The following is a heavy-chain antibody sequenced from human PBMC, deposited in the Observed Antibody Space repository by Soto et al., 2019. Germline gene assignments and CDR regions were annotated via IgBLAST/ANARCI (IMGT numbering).Heavy chain of an antibody. V-gene: IGHV1-58*01. J-gene: IGHJ6*02. CDR2: IVVGSGNT. D-gene: IGHD3-22*01. Sequence: SVKVSCKASGFTFTSSAVQWVRQARGQRLEWIGWIVVGSGNTNYAQKFQERVTITRDMSTSTAYMELSSLRSEDTAVYYCAAGSTNYYDSSGYFSGMDVWGQGTTVTVSS. CDR1: GFTFTSSA. CDR3: AAGSTNYYDSSGYFSGMDV.